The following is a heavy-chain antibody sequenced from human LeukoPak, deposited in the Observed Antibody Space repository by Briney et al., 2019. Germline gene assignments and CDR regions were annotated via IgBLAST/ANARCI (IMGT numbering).Heavy chain of an antibody. CDR3: AKGEVSSDSQAFDY. CDR2: ITGSGGST. Sequence: QPGESLRLSCAPSGFTFSRFAMSWVRQAPGKGLEWVSGITGSGGSTYHADSVKGRFTISRDNSKNTLYLQMNSLRAEDTAVYYCAKGEVSSDSQAFDYWGQGTLVTVSS. D-gene: IGHD6-19*01. CDR1: GFTFSRFA. V-gene: IGHV3-23*01. J-gene: IGHJ4*02.